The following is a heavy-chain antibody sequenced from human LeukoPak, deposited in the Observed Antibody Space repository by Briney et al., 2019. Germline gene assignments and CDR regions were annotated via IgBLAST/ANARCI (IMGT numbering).Heavy chain of an antibody. J-gene: IGHJ4*02. CDR2: IYYSGST. Sequence: SETLSLTCTVSGGSVSSGSYYWSWVRQPPGKGLEWIGYIYYSGSTNYNPSLKSRVTISVDTSKNQFSLKLSSVTAADTVVYYCARVSYSDILTGYPISPTFDYWGQGTLVTVSS. CDR1: GGSVSSGSYY. CDR3: ARVSYSDILTGYPISPTFDY. D-gene: IGHD3-9*01. V-gene: IGHV4-61*01.